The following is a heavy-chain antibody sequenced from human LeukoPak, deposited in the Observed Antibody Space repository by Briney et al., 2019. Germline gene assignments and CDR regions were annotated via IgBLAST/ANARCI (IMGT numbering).Heavy chain of an antibody. CDR3: DRGVSGEP. CDR1: GFTFSSFW. CDR2: INQDGSGK. Sequence: PGGSLRLSCAASGFTFSSFWMSWVRQAPGKGLEWVANINQDGSGKYFVDSVKGRFTISRDNAKNSLYLQMNSLRAEDTAVYYCDRGVSGEPWGQGTLVTVSS. D-gene: IGHD1-14*01. V-gene: IGHV3-7*01. J-gene: IGHJ5*02.